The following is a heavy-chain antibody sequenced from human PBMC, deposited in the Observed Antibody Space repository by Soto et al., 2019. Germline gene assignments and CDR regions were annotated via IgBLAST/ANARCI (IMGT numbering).Heavy chain of an antibody. V-gene: IGHV3-23*01. Sequence: EVQLLESGGGLVQPGGSLRLSCAASGFTFSSYAMSWVRQAPGKWLEWVSAISGSGGITYYADSVKGRFTISRDNSKNTLYLQMNSLRAEDTAVYYCAKRQTYSSSYHIDYWGQGTLVTVSS. J-gene: IGHJ4*02. CDR1: GFTFSSYA. CDR3: AKRQTYSSSYHIDY. CDR2: ISGSGGIT. D-gene: IGHD6-13*01.